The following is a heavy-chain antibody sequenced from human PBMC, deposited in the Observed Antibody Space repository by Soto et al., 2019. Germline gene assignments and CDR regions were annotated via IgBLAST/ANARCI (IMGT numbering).Heavy chain of an antibody. CDR2: IYYSGST. CDR1: GGSISSYY. D-gene: IGHD6-13*01. V-gene: IGHV4-59*01. Sequence: QVQLQESGPGLVKPSETLSLTCTVSGGSISSYYWSWIRQPPGKGLEWTGYIYYSGSTNYNPSLKSRVTISVDTSKHQFSLKLSSVTAADTAVYYCARGAPLSSSSWYQPYWYFDLWGRGTLVTVSS. CDR3: ARGAPLSSSSWYQPYWYFDL. J-gene: IGHJ2*01.